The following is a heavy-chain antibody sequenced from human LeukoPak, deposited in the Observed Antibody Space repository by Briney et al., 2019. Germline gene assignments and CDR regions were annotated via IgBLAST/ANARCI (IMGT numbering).Heavy chain of an antibody. CDR2: INPGGSSI. V-gene: IGHV3-74*01. Sequence: PGGSLRLSCAAPGFTFSSYWMHWVRQVPGKGLVWVARINPGGSSITYADSVKGRFTISRDNAKNTLYLQMDSLRAEDTGVYYCARSSQADDYWGQGTLVTVSS. D-gene: IGHD6-13*01. J-gene: IGHJ4*02. CDR1: GFTFSSYW. CDR3: ARSSQADDY.